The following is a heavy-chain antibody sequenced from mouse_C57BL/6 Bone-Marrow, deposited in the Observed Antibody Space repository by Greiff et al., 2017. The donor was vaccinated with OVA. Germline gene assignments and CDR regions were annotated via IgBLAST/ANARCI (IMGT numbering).Heavy chain of an antibody. CDR2: ISGGGGNT. CDR3: ASLGPRFDY. V-gene: IGHV5-9*01. J-gene: IGHJ2*01. Sequence: DVMLVESGGGLVKPGGSLKLSCAASGFTFSSYTMSWVRQTPEKRLEWVATISGGGGNTYYPDSVKGRFTISRDNAKNTLYLQMSSLRSEDTALYYCASLGPRFDYWGQGTTLTVSS. CDR1: GFTFSSYT. D-gene: IGHD4-1*01.